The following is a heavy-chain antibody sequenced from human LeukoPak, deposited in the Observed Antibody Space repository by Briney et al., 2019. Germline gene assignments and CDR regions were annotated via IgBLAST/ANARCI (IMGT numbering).Heavy chain of an antibody. CDR3: ARDGSNSHAFDV. D-gene: IGHD5-24*01. J-gene: IGHJ3*01. Sequence: GGSLRLSCAASGFTFSSYALHWVRQAPGKGLEWVAVISYDGSNKYYADSVKGRFTISRDNAKNTLFLQMNSLGAEDTAVYYCARDGSNSHAFDVWGLGTMVTVSS. CDR1: GFTFSSYA. CDR2: ISYDGSNK. V-gene: IGHV3-30*07.